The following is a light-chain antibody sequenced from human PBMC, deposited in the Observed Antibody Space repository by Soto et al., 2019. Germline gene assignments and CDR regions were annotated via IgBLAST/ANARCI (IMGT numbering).Light chain of an antibody. J-gene: IGKJ1*01. CDR1: QSISSY. CDR3: QQSYSTPRT. CDR2: AAS. V-gene: IGKV1-39*01. Sequence: DIQVTQSPSSLSASVGDRVIITCRASQSISSYLNWYQQKPGKAPKLLIYAASSLQSGVPSRFSGSGSGTDFTLTISSLQPEDFATYYCQQSYSTPRTFGQGTKVDI.